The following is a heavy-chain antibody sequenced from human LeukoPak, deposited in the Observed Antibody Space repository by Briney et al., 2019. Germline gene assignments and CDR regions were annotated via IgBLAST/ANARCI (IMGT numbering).Heavy chain of an antibody. V-gene: IGHV3-48*03. CDR1: GFTFSSYE. Sequence: PGGSLRLSCAASGFTFSSYEMNWVRQTPGKGLEWVSYISRSGSTKYYADSVKGRFTISRDNAKNSLYLQMNSLRAEDTAIYYCARVRGLEWLLKHLDSWGQGTLVTVSS. J-gene: IGHJ4*02. CDR3: ARVRGLEWLLKHLDS. D-gene: IGHD3-3*01. CDR2: ISRSGSTK.